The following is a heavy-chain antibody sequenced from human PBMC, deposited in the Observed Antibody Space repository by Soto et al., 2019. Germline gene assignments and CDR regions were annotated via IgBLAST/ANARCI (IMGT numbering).Heavy chain of an antibody. Sequence: GGSLRLSCAASGFIFSDYYMSWIRQAPGKGLEWISYISSSDNIIYYADSVKGRFTISRDNAKNSLYLQMNSLRAEDTAVYYCARDRGYYDSSGYFDYWGQGTLVTVSS. CDR2: ISSSDNII. CDR3: ARDRGYYDSSGYFDY. D-gene: IGHD3-22*01. CDR1: GFIFSDYY. V-gene: IGHV3-11*01. J-gene: IGHJ4*02.